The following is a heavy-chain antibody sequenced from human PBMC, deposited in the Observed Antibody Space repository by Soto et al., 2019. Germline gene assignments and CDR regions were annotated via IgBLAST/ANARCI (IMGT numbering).Heavy chain of an antibody. CDR3: ARGPVNYGSERQFDY. J-gene: IGHJ4*02. V-gene: IGHV3-33*01. CDR1: GFTFSSYG. Sequence: QVQLVESGGGVVQPGRTLRLSCAASGFTFSSYGMHWVRKAPGKGLEWVAVIWYDGSNKYYADSVKGRFTISRDNSKNTLYLQMISLRAEDTAVYYCARGPVNYGSERQFDYWGQGTLVTVSS. CDR2: IWYDGSNK. D-gene: IGHD3-10*01.